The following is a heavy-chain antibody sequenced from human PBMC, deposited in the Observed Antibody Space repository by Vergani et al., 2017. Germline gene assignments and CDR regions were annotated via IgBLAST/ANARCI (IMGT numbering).Heavy chain of an antibody. J-gene: IGHJ6*03. D-gene: IGHD2-2*01. Sequence: QVQLVQSGAEVKKPGSSVKVSCKASGGTFSSYAISWVRQAPGQGLEWMGGIIPIFGTANYAQKFQGRVTITADESTSTAYMELSSLRSEDTAVYYCAAGYCSSTSCREYCYYYYMDVWGKGTTVTVSS. CDR1: GGTFSSYA. CDR2: IIPIFGTA. V-gene: IGHV1-69*01. CDR3: AAGYCSSTSCREYCYYYYMDV.